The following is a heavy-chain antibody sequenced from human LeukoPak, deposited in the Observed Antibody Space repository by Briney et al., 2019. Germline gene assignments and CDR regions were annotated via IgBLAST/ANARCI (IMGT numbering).Heavy chain of an antibody. V-gene: IGHV4-4*07. CDR3: ARDHQLYSNFY. CDR2: IYTSGST. D-gene: IGHD4-11*01. Sequence: SETLSLTCTVSGGSISYFYWSWIRQPAGKGLEWIGRIYTSGSTNYNPSLKSRVTISVDTSKNQFSLKLSSVTAADTAVYYCARDHQLYSNFYWGQGTLVTVSS. J-gene: IGHJ4*02. CDR1: GGSISYFY.